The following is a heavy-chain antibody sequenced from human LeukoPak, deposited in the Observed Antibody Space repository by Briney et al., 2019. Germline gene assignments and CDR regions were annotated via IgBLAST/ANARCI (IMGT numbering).Heavy chain of an antibody. D-gene: IGHD3-10*01. CDR2: ISAYSGNT. CDR1: GYTFTSYG. J-gene: IGHJ4*02. Sequence: GASVKVSCKASGYTFTSYGISWVRQAPGQGLEWMGWISAYSGNTNYAQKLQGRVTMTTDTSTSTAYMELRSLRSDDTAVYYCARDGYGSGKGYFDYWGQGSLVTVSS. CDR3: ARDGYGSGKGYFDY. V-gene: IGHV1-18*01.